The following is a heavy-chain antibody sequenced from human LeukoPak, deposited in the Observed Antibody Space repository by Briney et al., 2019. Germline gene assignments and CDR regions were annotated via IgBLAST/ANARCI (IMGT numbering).Heavy chain of an antibody. D-gene: IGHD6-13*01. Sequence: GGSLRLSCAASGFTFSRYAMSCVCQAPGKGLEWVSAISGSGGNTYYAASVKGRFTTSRDNSKTPLYLQMNSLSAEDTAVYYCAKDIAAAGNWGQGTLVTVSS. CDR3: AKDIAAAGN. J-gene: IGHJ4*02. CDR1: GFTFSRYA. V-gene: IGHV3-23*01. CDR2: ISGSGGNT.